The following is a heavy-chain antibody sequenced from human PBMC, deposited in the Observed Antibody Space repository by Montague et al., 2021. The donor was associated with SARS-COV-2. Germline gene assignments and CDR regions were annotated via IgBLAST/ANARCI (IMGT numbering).Heavy chain of an antibody. V-gene: IGHV3-7*01. CDR2: INQDGSEK. CDR1: GFTFSSYW. Sequence: SLRLSCAATGFTFSSYWMSWVRQAPGKGLEWVANINQDGSEKYYVGSVRGRFTISRDNAKNSLSLQMDSLRDEDTAVYYCTTLLERDVDYWGQGTLLSVSS. CDR3: TTLLERDVDY. D-gene: IGHD3-3*01. J-gene: IGHJ4*02.